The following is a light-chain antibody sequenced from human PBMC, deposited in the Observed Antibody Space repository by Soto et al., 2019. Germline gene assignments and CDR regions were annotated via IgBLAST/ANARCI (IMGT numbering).Light chain of an antibody. Sequence: QSALTQPASVSGSPGQSITLSCTGTSSDVGSYNLVSWYQQHPGKAPKLMIYEGSKRPSGVSNRFSGSKSGNTASLTISGLQAEDEADYYCCSYAGSSTFGAVFGGGTQLTVL. V-gene: IGLV2-23*03. CDR2: EGS. J-gene: IGLJ7*01. CDR1: SSDVGSYNL. CDR3: CSYAGSSTFGAV.